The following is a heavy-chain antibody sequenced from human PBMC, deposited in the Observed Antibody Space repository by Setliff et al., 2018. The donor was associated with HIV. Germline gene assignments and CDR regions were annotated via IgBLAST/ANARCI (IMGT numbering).Heavy chain of an antibody. Sequence: PGGSLRLSCAASGFTFSSRWMTWVRQAPGKGLEWVANINQDGSEKNYVDSVKGRFTISRDNAKNSMDLQMNSLRADDTAIYYCARKLRPGHGVDVWGQGTTVTVSS. D-gene: IGHD3-10*01. CDR1: GFTFSSRW. CDR2: INQDGSEK. CDR3: ARKLRPGHGVDV. J-gene: IGHJ6*02. V-gene: IGHV3-7*01.